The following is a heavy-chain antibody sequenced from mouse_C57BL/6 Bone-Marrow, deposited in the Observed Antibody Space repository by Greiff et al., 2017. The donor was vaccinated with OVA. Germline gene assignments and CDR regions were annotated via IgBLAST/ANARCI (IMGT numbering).Heavy chain of an antibody. CDR2: IDPSDSET. Sequence: QVQLQQPGAELVRPGSSVKLSCKASGYTFTSYWMHWVKQRPIQGLEWIGNIDPSDSETHYNQKFKDKATLTVDKSSSTAYMQRSSLTSEDSAVYYCARSDYSNPAWFAYWGQGTLVTVSA. CDR1: GYTFTSYW. V-gene: IGHV1-52*01. J-gene: IGHJ3*01. D-gene: IGHD2-5*01. CDR3: ARSDYSNPAWFAY.